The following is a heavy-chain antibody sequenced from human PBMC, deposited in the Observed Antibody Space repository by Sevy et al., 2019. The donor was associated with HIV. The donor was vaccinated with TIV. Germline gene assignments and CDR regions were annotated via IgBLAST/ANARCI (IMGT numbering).Heavy chain of an antibody. V-gene: IGHV3-7*01. CDR2: IKSDGSEK. CDR3: ARGRYCSGGGCYIDY. Sequence: GGSLRLSCAAPGFIFSGYWMTWVRQAPGKGLEWVANIKSDGSEKYYVDSVKGRFTISRDNAKNSLFLQMNSLRAADTAVYYCARGRYCSGGGCYIDYWGQGTLVTVSS. J-gene: IGHJ4*02. CDR1: GFIFSGYW. D-gene: IGHD2-15*01.